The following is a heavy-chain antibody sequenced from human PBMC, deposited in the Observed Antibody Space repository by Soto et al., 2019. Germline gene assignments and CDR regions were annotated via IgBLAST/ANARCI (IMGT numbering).Heavy chain of an antibody. CDR2: ISGSGGSSGP. V-gene: IGHV3-23*01. D-gene: IGHD2-2*01. CDR1: GFTFSSYA. CDR3: AKARCSTANCYVPEY. J-gene: IGHJ4*02. Sequence: PGGSLRLSCAASGFTFSSYAMSWVRQAPGKGLEWVSAISGSGGSSGPSYADSVQGRFSISRDNTRNTLYLQMNSLRGEDTAMYYCAKARCSTANCYVPEYWGQGTRVTVSS.